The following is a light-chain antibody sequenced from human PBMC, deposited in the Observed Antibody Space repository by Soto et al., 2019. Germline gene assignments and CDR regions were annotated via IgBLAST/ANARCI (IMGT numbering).Light chain of an antibody. Sequence: AIRMTQSPSSLSASTGDRVTTTCRARQGISSYLAWYQQKPGKDPKLLIYAASTLQSGVPSRFSGSGSGTDFTLTISCLQSEDFATYYCQQYYSYPLTFGGGTKVEIK. CDR2: AAS. V-gene: IGKV1-8*01. CDR3: QQYYSYPLT. J-gene: IGKJ4*01. CDR1: QGISSY.